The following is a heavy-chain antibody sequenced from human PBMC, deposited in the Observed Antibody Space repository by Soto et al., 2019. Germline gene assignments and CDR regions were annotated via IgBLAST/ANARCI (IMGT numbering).Heavy chain of an antibody. CDR3: ARDLAAPGYYYYGMDV. CDR2: IYYSGST. Sequence: SETLSLTCTVSGGSISSYYWSWIRQPPGKGLEWIGYIYYSGSTNYNPSLESRVTISVDTSKNQFSLKLSSVTAADTAVYYCARDLAAPGYYYYGMDVWGQGTTVTVSS. J-gene: IGHJ6*02. V-gene: IGHV4-59*01. D-gene: IGHD6-13*01. CDR1: GGSISSYY.